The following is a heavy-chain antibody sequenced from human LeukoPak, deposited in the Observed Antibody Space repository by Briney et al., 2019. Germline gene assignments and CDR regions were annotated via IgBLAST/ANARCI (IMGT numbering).Heavy chain of an antibody. CDR3: TRERRANYGGNSRLY. CDR2: IRSKAYGGTT. CDR1: GFTFGDYA. D-gene: IGHD4-23*01. J-gene: IGHJ4*02. V-gene: IGHV3-49*03. Sequence: PGGSLRLSCTASGFTFGDYAMSWFRQAPGKGLEWVGFIRSKAYGGTTEYAASVKGRFTISRDDSKSIAYLQMNSLKTEDTAVYYCTRERRANYGGNSRLYWGQGTLVTVSS.